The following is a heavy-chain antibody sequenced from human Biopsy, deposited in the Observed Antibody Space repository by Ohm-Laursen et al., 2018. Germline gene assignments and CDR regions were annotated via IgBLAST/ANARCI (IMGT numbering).Heavy chain of an antibody. J-gene: IGHJ5*02. V-gene: IGHV4-39*01. CDR2: IFYRGST. CDR1: GGSISNNNYY. Sequence: GTLSLTGTVSGGSISNNNYYWGWIRQPPGKGLEWIGSIFYRGSTHYKPSLKSRVNISVDTSKNQFSLKLNSVTAADTAVYYCARDYDTSGYYYVSWGQGTLVTVSS. D-gene: IGHD3-22*01. CDR3: ARDYDTSGYYYVS.